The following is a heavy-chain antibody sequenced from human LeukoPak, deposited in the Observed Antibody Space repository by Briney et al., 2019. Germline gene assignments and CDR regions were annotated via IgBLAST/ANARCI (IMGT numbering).Heavy chain of an antibody. CDR3: ARDRGRFFLDY. J-gene: IGHJ4*02. CDR1: GGSFSGYY. V-gene: IGHV4-34*01. D-gene: IGHD3-3*01. Sequence: SETLSLTCAVYGGSFSGYYWSWIRQPPGKGLEWIGEINHSGSTNYNPSLKSRVTISVDRSKNQFSLKLSSVTAADTAVYYCARDRGRFFLDYWGQGTLVTVSS. CDR2: INHSGST.